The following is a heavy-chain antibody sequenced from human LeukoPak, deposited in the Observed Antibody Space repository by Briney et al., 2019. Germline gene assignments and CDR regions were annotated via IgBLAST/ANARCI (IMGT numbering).Heavy chain of an antibody. V-gene: IGHV1-18*01. CDR1: GYTFTSYG. Sequence: ASVKVSCKGCGYTFTSYGISWVRQAPGQGLEWMGWISPSNGNTYYVQKFQGRLTMTTDTSTNTAYMDLRSLRSDDTAMYYCARELSAGGLAFDIWGQGTMVTVSS. J-gene: IGHJ3*02. CDR3: ARELSAGGLAFDI. CDR2: ISPSNGNT. D-gene: IGHD6-25*01.